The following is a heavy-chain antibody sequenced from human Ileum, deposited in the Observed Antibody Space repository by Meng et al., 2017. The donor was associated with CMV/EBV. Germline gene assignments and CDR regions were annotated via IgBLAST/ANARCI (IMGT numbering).Heavy chain of an antibody. J-gene: IGHJ4*02. CDR1: SLSSRGFY. V-gene: IGHV4-61*08. Sequence: SLSSRGFYWSWIRQSPGQGLELLCYVYYCGGTNYNPSLKSRLTISLDTSKNQFSLRVTSVTVADTAVYYCARAVGRGVISPPPDFDYWGQGILVTVSS. CDR2: VYYCGGT. CDR3: ARAVGRGVISPPPDFDY. D-gene: IGHD3-10*01.